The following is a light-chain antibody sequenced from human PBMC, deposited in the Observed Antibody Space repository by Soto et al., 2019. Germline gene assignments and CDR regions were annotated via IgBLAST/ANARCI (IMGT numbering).Light chain of an antibody. CDR3: SSYTTSNTRQIV. CDR2: DVS. Sequence: QSVLTQPASVSGSPGQSITISCNGTSSDVGDYNYVSWYQHHPGKAPKLMIYDVSNRPSGVSNRFSGSKSGNTASLTISGLQPEDEADYYCSSYTTSNTRQIVFGTGTKVTVL. J-gene: IGLJ1*01. V-gene: IGLV2-14*03. CDR1: SSDVGDYNY.